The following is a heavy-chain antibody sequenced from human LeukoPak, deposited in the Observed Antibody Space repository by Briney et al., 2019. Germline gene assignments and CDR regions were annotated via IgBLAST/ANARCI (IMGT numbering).Heavy chain of an antibody. CDR2: INPNSGGT. CDR3: ARSWDTVVDAFDI. V-gene: IGHV1-2*02. J-gene: IGHJ3*02. D-gene: IGHD4-17*01. Sequence: ASVKVSCKASGGTFSSYAISLVRQAPGQGLEWMGWINPNSGGTNYAQKFQGRVTMTRDTSISTAYMELSRLRSDDTAVYYCARSWDTVVDAFDIWGQGTMVTVSS. CDR1: GGTFSSYA.